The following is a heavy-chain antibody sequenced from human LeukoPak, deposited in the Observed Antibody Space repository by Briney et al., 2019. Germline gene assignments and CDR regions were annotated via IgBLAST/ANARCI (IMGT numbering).Heavy chain of an antibody. D-gene: IGHD2-15*01. J-gene: IGHJ3*02. CDR2: IYYSGST. CDR3: AGAGDGTHTFYI. CDR1: GGSISRHY. V-gene: IGHV4-59*11. Sequence: PSETLSLTCTVSGGSISRHYWSWLRQPPGKGLEWLEYIYYSGSTKYNPSLESRVTISVDTSKNQFSLKLSSVTAADTAVYYCAGAGDGTHTFYIWGQGTMVTVSS.